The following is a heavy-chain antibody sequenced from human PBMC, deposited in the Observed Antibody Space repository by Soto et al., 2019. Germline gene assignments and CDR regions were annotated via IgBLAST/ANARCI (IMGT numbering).Heavy chain of an antibody. CDR2: IYHNGGT. D-gene: IGHD2-15*01. CDR1: GASISSSNW. Sequence: QVHLQESGPALVRPSGTLSLPCAISGASISSSNWWTWVRQPPGKGLEWLGEIYHNGGTNYNPSRNGRVTRSVDKSKNQMSLNFSSVTAADTAVYYCARPKLLGSWFGPWGQGILVIVSS. J-gene: IGHJ5*02. CDR3: ARPKLLGSWFGP. V-gene: IGHV4-4*02.